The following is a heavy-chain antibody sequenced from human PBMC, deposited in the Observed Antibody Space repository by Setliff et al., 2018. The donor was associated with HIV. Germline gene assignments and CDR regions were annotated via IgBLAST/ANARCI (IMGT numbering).Heavy chain of an antibody. CDR2: MSRSSNYK. Sequence: GGSLRLSCAASGFTFSSYSMNWVRQAPGKGLEWVSSMSRSSNYKYYADSVKGRFTISRDNAKNSLHLQMTSLRVEDTAVYYCARQGAVAGNEDAFDIWGQGTMVTVSS. D-gene: IGHD6-19*01. V-gene: IGHV3-21*01. CDR3: ARQGAVAGNEDAFDI. J-gene: IGHJ3*02. CDR1: GFTFSSYS.